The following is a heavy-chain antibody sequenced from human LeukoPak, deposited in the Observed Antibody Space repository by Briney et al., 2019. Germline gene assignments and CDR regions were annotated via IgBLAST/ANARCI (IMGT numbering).Heavy chain of an antibody. V-gene: IGHV4-59*01. Sequence: MPSETLSLTCTVSGGSISSYYWSWIRQPPGKGLEWIGYIYYSGSTNYNPSLKSRVTISVDTSKNQFSLKLSSVTAADTAVYYCARAPSAIGGAFDIWGQGTMVTVSS. CDR1: GGSISSYY. J-gene: IGHJ3*02. D-gene: IGHD3-10*01. CDR2: IYYSGST. CDR3: ARAPSAIGGAFDI.